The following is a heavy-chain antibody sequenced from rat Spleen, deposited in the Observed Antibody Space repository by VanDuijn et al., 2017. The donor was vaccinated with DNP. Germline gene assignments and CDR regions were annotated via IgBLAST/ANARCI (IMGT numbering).Heavy chain of an antibody. V-gene: IGHV5-31*01. D-gene: IGHD1-1*01. J-gene: IGHJ3*01. CDR1: GFMFSNYW. CDR2: ISNTGDNT. Sequence: EVQLVESGGGPVQPVRSLKLSCVASGFMFSNYWMTWIRQAPGKGLEWVASISNTGDNTYYSDSVKGRFSLSRDNAKTTLYLQMDSLRSEDTATYYCARQDPLLLTLFANWGQGTLVTVSS. CDR3: ARQDPLLLTLFAN.